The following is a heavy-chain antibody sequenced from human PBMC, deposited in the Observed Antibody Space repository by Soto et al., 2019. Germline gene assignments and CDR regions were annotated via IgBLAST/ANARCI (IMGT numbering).Heavy chain of an antibody. V-gene: IGHV1-2*02. J-gene: IGHJ4*02. CDR3: TRDPDYGDYWGYFFDY. D-gene: IGHD4-17*01. CDR2: INPTSGAT. CDR1: GYTFAAFF. Sequence: ASVKVSCKTSGYTFAAFFIHWIRQAPGQGLEWMGWINPTSGATVSAQKFQDRVTMTRDTSISTAYMELRGLKSDDTAVYYCTRDPDYGDYWGYFFDYWGQGTPVPSPQ.